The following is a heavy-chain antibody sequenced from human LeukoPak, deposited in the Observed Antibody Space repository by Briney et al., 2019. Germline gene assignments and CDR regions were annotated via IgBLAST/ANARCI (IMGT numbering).Heavy chain of an antibody. CDR3: AREDPYYFDY. V-gene: IGHV1-69*04. Sequence: SMKVSCKASGGTFSSYAISWVRQAPGQGLEWMGRIIPILGIANYAQKFQGRVTITADKSTSTAYMELSSLRSEDTAVYYCAREDPYYFDYWGQGTLVTVSS. J-gene: IGHJ4*02. CDR2: IIPILGIA. CDR1: GGTFSSYA.